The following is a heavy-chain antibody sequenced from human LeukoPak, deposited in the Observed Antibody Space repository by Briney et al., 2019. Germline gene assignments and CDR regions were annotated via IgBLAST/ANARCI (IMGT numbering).Heavy chain of an antibody. CDR3: AGRAANLDIVPTLFPFDY. J-gene: IGHJ4*02. CDR1: GGSISSYH. Sequence: SETLSLTCAVSGGSISSYHWSWFRQAPGKGLEWIGDMYNSGSTNFNPSLKSRVTISGDTSKNQFSLKLSSVTAADTAVYYCAGRAANLDIVPTLFPFDYWGQGALVTVSS. CDR2: MYNSGST. D-gene: IGHD5-12*01. V-gene: IGHV4-59*01.